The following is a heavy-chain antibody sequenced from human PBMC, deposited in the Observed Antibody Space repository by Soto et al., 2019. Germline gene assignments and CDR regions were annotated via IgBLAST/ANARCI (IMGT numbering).Heavy chain of an antibody. Sequence: QVQLVQSGAEVKKPGSSVKVSCKASGGTFSSYTISWVRQAPGQGLEWMGRIIPILGIANYAQKFQGRVTITADKSTSTAYMELSSLRSEDTAVYYCARCRRDGYNLYYFDYWGQGTLVTVSS. V-gene: IGHV1-69*02. CDR3: ARCRRDGYNLYYFDY. CDR2: IIPILGIA. J-gene: IGHJ4*02. CDR1: GGTFSSYT. D-gene: IGHD5-12*01.